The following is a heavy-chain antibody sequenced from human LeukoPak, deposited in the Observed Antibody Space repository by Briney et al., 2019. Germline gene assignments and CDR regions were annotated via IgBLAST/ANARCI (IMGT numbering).Heavy chain of an antibody. Sequence: GGSPRLSCVASGFTFSSYAMSWVRQAPGKGLEWVSAISGSGGSTYYADSVKGRFTISRDNSKNTLSLQVSSLRAEDTAVYYCAKDRYSYAFEYSDSWGQGTLVTVSS. V-gene: IGHV3-23*01. CDR1: GFTFSSYA. D-gene: IGHD5-18*01. J-gene: IGHJ4*02. CDR3: AKDRYSYAFEYSDS. CDR2: ISGSGGST.